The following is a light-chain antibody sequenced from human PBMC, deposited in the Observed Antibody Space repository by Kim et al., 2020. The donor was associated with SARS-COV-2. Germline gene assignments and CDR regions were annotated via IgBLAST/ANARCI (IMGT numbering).Light chain of an antibody. CDR2: GAF. CDR3: QQSYSTPYT. Sequence: SASVADRVTITCRATRNIANFLNWYQQKPGKAPILLLYGAFSLQSGVSSRFSGSGSGTDFTLTITSLQPEDFATYYCQQSYSTPYTLGQGTKLEIK. CDR1: RNIANF. J-gene: IGKJ2*01. V-gene: IGKV1-39*01.